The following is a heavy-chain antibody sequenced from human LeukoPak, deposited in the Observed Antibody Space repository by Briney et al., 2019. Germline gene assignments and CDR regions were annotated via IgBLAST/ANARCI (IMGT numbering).Heavy chain of an antibody. CDR3: AKDLDYTTYGYNFDY. Sequence: GGSLRLSCTASGFTFSSYAMNWVRQAPGKGLEWVSGIGAGGTFTYYADSVKGRITISRDNSRNTLYLQMNSLRAGDTAVYYCAKDLDYTTYGYNFDYWGQGTLVTASS. D-gene: IGHD4-11*01. CDR1: GFTFSSYA. V-gene: IGHV3-23*01. CDR2: IGAGGTFT. J-gene: IGHJ4*02.